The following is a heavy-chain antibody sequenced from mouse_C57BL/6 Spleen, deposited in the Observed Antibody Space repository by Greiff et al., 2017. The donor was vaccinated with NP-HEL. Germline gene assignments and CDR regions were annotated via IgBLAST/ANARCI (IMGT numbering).Heavy chain of an antibody. J-gene: IGHJ4*01. CDR2: IRNKANGYTT. Sequence: DVQLVESGGGLVQPGGSLSLSCAASGFTFTDYYMSWVRQPPGKALEWLGFIRNKANGYTTEYSASVKGRFTISRDNSQSILYLQMNALRAEDSATYYCERDPTVGMDYWGQGTSVTVSS. CDR1: GFTFTDYY. V-gene: IGHV7-3*01. D-gene: IGHD1-1*01. CDR3: ERDPTVGMDY.